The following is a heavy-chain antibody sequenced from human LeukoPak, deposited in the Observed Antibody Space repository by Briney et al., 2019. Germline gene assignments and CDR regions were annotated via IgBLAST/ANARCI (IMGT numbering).Heavy chain of an antibody. J-gene: IGHJ4*02. V-gene: IGHV3-48*03. CDR1: GFTFSSYE. CDR3: ASPGYYYDRSGYWY. D-gene: IGHD3-22*01. CDR2: ISSSGSTI. Sequence: GGSLRLSCAASGFTFSSYEMNWVRQAPGKGLEWVSYISSSGSTIYYADSVKGRFTISRDNAKNSLYLQMNSLRAEDTAVYYCASPGYYYDRSGYWYWGQGTLVTVSS.